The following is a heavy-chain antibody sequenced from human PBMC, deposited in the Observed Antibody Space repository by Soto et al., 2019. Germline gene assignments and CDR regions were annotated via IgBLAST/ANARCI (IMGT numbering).Heavy chain of an antibody. D-gene: IGHD1-26*01. V-gene: IGHV1-69*12. CDR3: ASHSGSSPEGRYYYGMDV. CDR1: GGTFSSYV. Sequence: QVQLVQSGAEVKKPGSSVKVSCKASGGTFSSYVISWVRQAPGQGLEWMGGIISIVGTADYAQKFQGRVTITADESTSTAYMELSSLRSEDTAVYYCASHSGSSPEGRYYYGMDVWGQGTTVTVSS. CDR2: IISIVGTA. J-gene: IGHJ6*02.